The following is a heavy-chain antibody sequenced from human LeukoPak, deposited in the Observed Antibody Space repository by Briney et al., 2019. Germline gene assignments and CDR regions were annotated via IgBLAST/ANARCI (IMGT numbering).Heavy chain of an antibody. Sequence: GGSLRLSCAASGFTFSSYGMSWVRQAPGKGLEWVSAISGSGGSTYYADSVKGRFTISRDNSKNTLYLQMNSLRAEDTAVYYCARERIQATWFDPWGQGTLVTVSS. J-gene: IGHJ5*02. D-gene: IGHD5-12*01. CDR3: ARERIQATWFDP. CDR1: GFTFSSYG. CDR2: ISGSGGST. V-gene: IGHV3-23*01.